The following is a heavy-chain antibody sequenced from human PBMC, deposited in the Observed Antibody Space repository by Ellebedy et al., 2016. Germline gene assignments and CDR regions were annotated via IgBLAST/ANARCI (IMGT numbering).Heavy chain of an antibody. Sequence: ASVKVSCXASGGTFSSYGISWVRLAPGQGLEWMGWISGYNGNTHYAQKLQGRVTMTTDTSTSTAYMELRSLRSDDTAVYYCARSELLFYGMDVWGQGTTVTVSS. J-gene: IGHJ6*02. CDR2: ISGYNGNT. CDR3: ARSELLFYGMDV. D-gene: IGHD3-10*01. CDR1: GGTFSSYG. V-gene: IGHV1-18*01.